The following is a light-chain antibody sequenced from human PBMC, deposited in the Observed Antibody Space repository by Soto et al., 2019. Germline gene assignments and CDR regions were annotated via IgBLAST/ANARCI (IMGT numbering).Light chain of an antibody. CDR2: ANN. J-gene: IGLJ1*01. V-gene: IGLV1-40*01. Sequence: QSVLTQPPSVSGAPGQRVTISCTGSSSNIGAGYDVHWYQHLPGTAPKLLIYANNNRPSGVPDRFSGSKSGTSAFLAITGLQAEDEADYYCQSYDCSLSADVFATGTKLTVL. CDR1: SSNIGAGYD. CDR3: QSYDCSLSADV.